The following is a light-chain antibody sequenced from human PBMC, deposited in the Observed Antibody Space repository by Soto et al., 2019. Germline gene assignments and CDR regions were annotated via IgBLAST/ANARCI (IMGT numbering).Light chain of an antibody. CDR2: EVT. V-gene: IGLV2-8*01. Sequence: QSALTQPPSASGSPGQSVTISCTGTRSDVGGYNFVSWYQQYPGKAPKLMIYEVTKRPSGVPDRFSGSKSGNTASLTVSGLQAEDEADYFCTSYADINKHVFGTGTKLTVL. CDR3: TSYADINKHV. J-gene: IGLJ1*01. CDR1: RSDVGGYNF.